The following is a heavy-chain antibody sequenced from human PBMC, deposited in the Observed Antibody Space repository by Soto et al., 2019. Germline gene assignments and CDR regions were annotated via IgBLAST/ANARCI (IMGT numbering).Heavy chain of an antibody. CDR3: ARQSCRTYSHGHYYYYYGMDV. Sequence: EPLSPTSPVSGPSLRSSSYSRRWIRQPPGQGLERTGSLYHWGIAYYHPSLESRTTLFVEASINHFFLNLCSFTASSTAVYYCARQSCRTYSHGHYYYYYGMDVWSQGTTVTVYS. CDR1: GPSLRSSSYS. CDR2: LYHWGIA. J-gene: IGHJ6*02. D-gene: IGHD5-18*01. V-gene: IGHV4-39*01.